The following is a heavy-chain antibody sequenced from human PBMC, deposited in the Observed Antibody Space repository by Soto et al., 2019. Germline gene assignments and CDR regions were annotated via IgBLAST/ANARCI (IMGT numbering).Heavy chain of an antibody. J-gene: IGHJ4*02. CDR2: INPNSGGT. Sequence: ASVKVSCKASGYTFTGYYMHWVRQAPGQGLEWMGWINPNSGGTNYAQKFQGWVTMTRDTSISTAYMELSRLRSDDTAVYYCAIGSSVPAAIGTRPEPLFIWGQGTLVTVSS. D-gene: IGHD2-2*01. CDR3: AIGSSVPAAIGTRPEPLFI. CDR1: GYTFTGYY. V-gene: IGHV1-2*04.